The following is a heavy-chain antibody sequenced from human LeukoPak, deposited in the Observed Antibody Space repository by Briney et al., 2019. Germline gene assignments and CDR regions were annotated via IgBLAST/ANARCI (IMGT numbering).Heavy chain of an antibody. CDR3: ARVPSSYDILTGYLDV. CDR2: ISSSSSYI. Sequence: GGSLRLSCAASGFTFSSYSMNWVRQAPGKGLEWVSSISSSSSYIYYADSVKGRFTISRDNAKNSLYLQMSSLRAEDTAVYYCARVPSSYDILTGYLDVWGQGTTVTVSS. J-gene: IGHJ6*02. CDR1: GFTFSSYS. D-gene: IGHD3-9*01. V-gene: IGHV3-21*01.